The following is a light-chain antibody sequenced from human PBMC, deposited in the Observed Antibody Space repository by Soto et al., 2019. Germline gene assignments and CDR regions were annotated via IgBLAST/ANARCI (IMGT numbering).Light chain of an antibody. Sequence: QSALTQPRSVSGSPGQSVTISCTGTSSDIGGYNYVSWYQQHPGKAPKLMIYTVTKRPSGVPDRFSGSKSDNTAPLTISGLQADDEADYYCCSYAGSSSYVFGTGTKVTVL. CDR3: CSYAGSSSYV. V-gene: IGLV2-11*01. CDR2: TVT. J-gene: IGLJ1*01. CDR1: SSDIGGYNY.